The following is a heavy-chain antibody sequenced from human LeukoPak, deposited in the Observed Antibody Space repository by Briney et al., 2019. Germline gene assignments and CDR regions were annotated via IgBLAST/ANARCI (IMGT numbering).Heavy chain of an antibody. CDR2: IIPIFGTA. CDR3: ARDERLPAAMDY. CDR1: GGTFSSYA. Sequence: SSVKVSCKASGGTFSSYAISWVRQAPGQGLEWVGGIIPIFGTANYAQKFQGRVTITADESTSTAYMELSSLRSEDTAVYYCARDERLPAAMDYWGQGTLVTVSS. V-gene: IGHV1-69*01. D-gene: IGHD2-2*01. J-gene: IGHJ4*02.